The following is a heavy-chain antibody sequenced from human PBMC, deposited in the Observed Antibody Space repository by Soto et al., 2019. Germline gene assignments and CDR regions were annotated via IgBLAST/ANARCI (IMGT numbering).Heavy chain of an antibody. CDR3: AGGNYYDSSGSLY. J-gene: IGHJ4*02. Sequence: QTGGALRLSCAASGFTFSSYSMNWVRQAPGKGLEWVSYISSSSSTIYYADSVKGRFTISRDNAKNSLYLQMNSLRDEDTAVYYCAGGNYYDSSGSLYWGQGTPVTVSS. D-gene: IGHD3-22*01. CDR1: GFTFSSYS. CDR2: ISSSSSTI. V-gene: IGHV3-48*02.